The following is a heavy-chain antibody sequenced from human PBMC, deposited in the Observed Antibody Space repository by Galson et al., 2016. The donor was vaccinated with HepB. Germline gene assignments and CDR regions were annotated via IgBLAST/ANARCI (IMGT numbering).Heavy chain of an antibody. J-gene: IGHJ3*02. CDR1: GFKFGNYG. D-gene: IGHD4-17*01. V-gene: IGHV3-30*18. Sequence: SLRLSCAASGFKFGNYGMNWVRQTPDKRLQWVAVVSYGGTTQFYAGSVRGRFTISKDNVKSTVYLQMNNLRPEDTALYFCVKARGFGDYLDAFGIWGRGAMVIVS. CDR3: VKARGFGDYLDAFGI. CDR2: VSYGGTTQ.